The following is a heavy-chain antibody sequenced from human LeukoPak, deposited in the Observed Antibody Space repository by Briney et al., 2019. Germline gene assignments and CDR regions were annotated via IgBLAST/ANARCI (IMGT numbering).Heavy chain of an antibody. CDR1: GFTFSSHE. CDR3: AELGITMIGGV. Sequence: PGGTLRLSCAASGFTFSSHEMNCVRQAPGKGLQWVSYISSSGSTIYYADSVKGRFTISRDNAKNSLYLQMNSLRAEDTAVYYCAELGITMIGGVWGKGTTVTISS. V-gene: IGHV3-48*03. CDR2: ISSSGSTI. J-gene: IGHJ6*04. D-gene: IGHD3-10*02.